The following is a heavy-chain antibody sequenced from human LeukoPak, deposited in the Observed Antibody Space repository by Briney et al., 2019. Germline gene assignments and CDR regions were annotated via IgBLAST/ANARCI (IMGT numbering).Heavy chain of an antibody. CDR3: ARRSGYSYGHMDV. CDR1: GGSFSGYY. V-gene: IGHV4-34*01. J-gene: IGHJ6*03. CDR2: INHSGST. D-gene: IGHD5-18*01. Sequence: SETLSLTCAVYGGSFSGYYWSWIRQPPGKGLEWIGEINHSGSTNYNPSLKSRVTISVDTSKNQFSLKLGSVTAADTAVDYCARRSGYSYGHMDVWGKGTTVTVSS.